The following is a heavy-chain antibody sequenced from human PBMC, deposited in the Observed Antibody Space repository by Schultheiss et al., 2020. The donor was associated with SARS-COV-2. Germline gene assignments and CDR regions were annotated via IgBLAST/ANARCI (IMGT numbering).Heavy chain of an antibody. J-gene: IGHJ4*02. CDR1: GGSISSGDYY. V-gene: IGHV4-30-4*01. CDR3: ERGGGGSYYYFDY. D-gene: IGHD1-26*01. CDR2: IYYSGST. Sequence: SQTLSLTCTVSGGSISSGDYYWSWIRQPPGKGLEWIGYIYYSGSTYYNPSLKSRVTISVDTSKNQFSLKLSSVTAADTAVYYCERGGGGSYYYFDYWGQGTLVTVSS.